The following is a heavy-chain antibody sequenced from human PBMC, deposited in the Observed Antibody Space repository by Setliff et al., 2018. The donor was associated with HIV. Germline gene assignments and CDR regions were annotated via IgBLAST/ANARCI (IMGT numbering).Heavy chain of an antibody. Sequence: PGGSLRLSCAASGFTFSNYWMSWVRQGPGKGLEWVANIKQDGSEKYYVDSVKGRFTISRDNGKNSLYLQMNSLRAEDTAVYYCASSGYNYGGYYMDVWGKGTTVTVSS. CDR3: ASSGYNYGGYYMDV. V-gene: IGHV3-7*03. D-gene: IGHD5-18*01. CDR2: IKQDGSEK. CDR1: GFTFSNYW. J-gene: IGHJ6*03.